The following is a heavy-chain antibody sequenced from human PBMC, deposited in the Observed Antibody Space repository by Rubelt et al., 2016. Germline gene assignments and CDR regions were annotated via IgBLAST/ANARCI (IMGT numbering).Heavy chain of an antibody. CDR1: GGSFSGYY. J-gene: IGHJ4*02. V-gene: IGHV4-34*01. D-gene: IGHD2-21*02. CDR3: ARGDYYYFDY. Sequence: QVQLQQWGAGLLKPSETLSLTCAVYGGSFSGYYWSWIRQPPGRGLEWIGEINHSGSSNYNPSLKSRVTISVDTSKNQFSLELSSVTAADTALYYCARGDYYYFDYWGQGTLVTVSS. CDR2: INHSGSS.